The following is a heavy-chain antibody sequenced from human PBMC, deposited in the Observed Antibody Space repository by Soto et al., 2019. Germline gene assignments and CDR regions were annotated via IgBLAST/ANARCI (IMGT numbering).Heavy chain of an antibody. J-gene: IGHJ6*02. V-gene: IGHV4-31*03. CDR3: ARDEGIAAAGKYYYYGMDV. CDR1: GGSISSGGYY. D-gene: IGHD6-13*01. Sequence: PSETLSLTCTVSGGSISSGGYYWSWIRQHPGKGLEWIGYIYYSGSTYYNPSLKSRVTISVDTSKNQFSLKLSSVTAADTAVYYCARDEGIAAAGKYYYYGMDVWGQGTTVTVSS. CDR2: IYYSGST.